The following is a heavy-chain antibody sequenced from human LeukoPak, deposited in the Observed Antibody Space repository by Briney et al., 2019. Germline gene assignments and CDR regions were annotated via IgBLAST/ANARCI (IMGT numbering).Heavy chain of an antibody. D-gene: IGHD1-26*01. CDR1: GGSFSSGSYF. V-gene: IGHV4-61*01. CDR2: IYYSGSS. CDR3: ARVLVGPTASDI. J-gene: IGHJ3*02. Sequence: SETLSLTCTVSGGSFSSGSYFWSWIRQPPGKGLEWIGFIYYSGSSNYNPSLKSRVTISVDTSKNQFSLKLSSVTAADTAVYYCARVLVGPTASDIWGQGTMVIVFS.